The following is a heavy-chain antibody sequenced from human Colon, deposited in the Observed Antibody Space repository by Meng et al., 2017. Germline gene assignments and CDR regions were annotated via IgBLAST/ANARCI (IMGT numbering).Heavy chain of an antibody. CDR2: INPNGGAT. J-gene: IGHJ5*01. V-gene: IGHV1-46*01. Sequence: QVQLVQSGAAVKKPGASVKVSFKASGYTFSNYYYHLVRQAPGQGLEWVGIINPNGGATSYAQKFRGRVTMTRDSSTSTVYMELSSLRSEDTAVYFCARCQLANRGWFDSWGQGTLVTVSS. D-gene: IGHD2/OR15-2a*01. CDR1: GYTFSNYY. CDR3: ARCQLANRGWFDS.